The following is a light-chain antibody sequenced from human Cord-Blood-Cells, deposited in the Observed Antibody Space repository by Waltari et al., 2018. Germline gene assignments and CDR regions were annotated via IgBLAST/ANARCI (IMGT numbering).Light chain of an antibody. J-gene: IGLJ2*01. CDR3: SSYTSSSTV. Sequence: QSALTQPASVSGSPGQSITISCPGTSSDVGGYNYVSCYQQHPGKAPKLMIYDVSNRSSGVSNRFSGSKSGNTASLTISGLQAEDEADYYCSSYTSSSTVFGGGTKLTVL. V-gene: IGLV2-14*01. CDR1: SSDVGGYNY. CDR2: DVS.